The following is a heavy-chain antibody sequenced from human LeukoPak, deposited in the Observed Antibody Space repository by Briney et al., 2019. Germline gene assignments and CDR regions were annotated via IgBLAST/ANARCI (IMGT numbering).Heavy chain of an antibody. CDR2: ISNDGRDK. Sequence: GGSLRLSCAASGFTFSNYAMHGGRQAPGKGVEGVAVISNDGRDKHYADSVKGRFTFSRDNSKNTVYLQMNSLRAEDSAVYYCARDRDAPAKYFFDYWGQGTLVTVSS. V-gene: IGHV3-30*04. J-gene: IGHJ4*02. CDR3: ARDRDAPAKYFFDY. CDR1: GFTFSNYA. D-gene: IGHD2-15*01.